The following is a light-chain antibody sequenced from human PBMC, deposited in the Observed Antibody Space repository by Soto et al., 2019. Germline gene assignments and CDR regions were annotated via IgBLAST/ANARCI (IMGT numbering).Light chain of an antibody. Sequence: EIVLTQSPGTLSLSPGERATLSCRASQSVSSSSLAWYQQKRGQAPRLLIHGASSRATGIPDRSSGSGSGTDFTLTISRLEPDDFAVYYCQQYGSSPRTFGQGTKVDIK. CDR1: QSVSSSS. CDR3: QQYGSSPRT. V-gene: IGKV3-20*01. J-gene: IGKJ1*01. CDR2: GAS.